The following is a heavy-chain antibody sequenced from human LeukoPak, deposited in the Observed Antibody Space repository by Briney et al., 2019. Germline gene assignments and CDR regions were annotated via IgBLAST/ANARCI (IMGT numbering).Heavy chain of an antibody. CDR2: ISYSGST. D-gene: IGHD2-15*01. CDR1: GGSLSGYF. V-gene: IGHV4-59*01. CDR3: ARGHDGVVGWFAP. J-gene: IGHJ5*02. Sequence: PSETLSLTCAVYGGSLSGYFWSWIRQPPEKGLEWIGHISYSGSTNYNPSLKSRVTILVDTSKNQFSLKVTSVTAADTAVYYCARGHDGVVGWFAPWGRGTLVTVSS.